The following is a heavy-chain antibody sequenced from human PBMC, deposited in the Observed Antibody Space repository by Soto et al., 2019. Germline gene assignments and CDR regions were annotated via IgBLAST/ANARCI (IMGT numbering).Heavy chain of an antibody. V-gene: IGHV3-23*01. CDR3: AKRSCSSTSCYAAPFDY. CDR2: ISGSGGST. D-gene: IGHD2-2*01. J-gene: IGHJ4*02. Sequence: GGSLRLSCAASGFTFSSYAMSWVRQAPGKGLEWVSAISGSGGSTYYADSVKGRFTISRDNSKNTLYLQMNSLRAEDTAVYYCAKRSCSSTSCYAAPFDYWGQGTLVTVSS. CDR1: GFTFSSYA.